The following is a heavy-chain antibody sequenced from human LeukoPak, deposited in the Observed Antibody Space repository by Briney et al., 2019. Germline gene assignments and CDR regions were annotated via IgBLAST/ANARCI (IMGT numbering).Heavy chain of an antibody. V-gene: IGHV3-48*03. J-gene: IGHJ5*02. CDR3: ARLRIQLFDP. CDR1: GFTFSSYE. CDR2: ISSNGYTI. Sequence: GGSLRLSCAASGFTFSSYEMNWVRQAPGKGLEWLSYISSNGYTIYCADSVKGRFTISRDNAKNSLYLQMNSLRAEDTAVYYCARLRIQLFDPWGQGTLVTVSS. D-gene: IGHD5-18*01.